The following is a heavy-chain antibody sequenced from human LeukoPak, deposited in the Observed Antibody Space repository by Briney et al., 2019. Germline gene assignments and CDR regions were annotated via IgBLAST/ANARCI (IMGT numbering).Heavy chain of an antibody. Sequence: GGSLRLSRAVSGHTFRRYALTWVRQAPGKGLEWVSGIRGSGISTFYAESVKGRYTISRDNSKHTLYVQMNTVIAEDTVVYYWAEDRVVAAGDDAFYIWRGATMVVVSS. CDR1: GHTFRRYA. CDR3: AEDRVVAAGDDAFYI. V-gene: IGHV3-23*01. D-gene: IGHD2-2*01. J-gene: IGHJ3*02. CDR2: IRGSGIST.